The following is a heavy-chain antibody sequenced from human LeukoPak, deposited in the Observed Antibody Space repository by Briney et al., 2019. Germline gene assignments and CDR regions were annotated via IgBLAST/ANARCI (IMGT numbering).Heavy chain of an antibody. D-gene: IGHD3-10*01. J-gene: IGHJ5*02. CDR2: ISYNGST. V-gene: IGHV4-59*01. Sequence: SETLSLTCTVSGGSISSYYWSWIRQPPGKGLELIAYISYNGSTTYNPSLRSRVTTSIDTSKNLFHLNLRSVTVADTALYYCARGDYYGSLDPWGQGTLVTVSS. CDR1: GGSISSYY. CDR3: ARGDYYGSLDP.